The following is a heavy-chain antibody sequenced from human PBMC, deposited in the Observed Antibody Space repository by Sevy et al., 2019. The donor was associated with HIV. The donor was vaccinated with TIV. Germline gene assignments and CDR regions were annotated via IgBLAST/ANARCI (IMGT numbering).Heavy chain of an antibody. Sequence: GGSLRLSCTASGFTFGDYAMSWFRQAPGKGLEWVGFIRSKAYGGTTEYAASVKGRFTISRDDSKSIAYLQMNSLKTEDTAVYYCTRVHPYYYDSSGYYPFDYWGQGTLVTVSS. CDR2: IRSKAYGGTT. D-gene: IGHD3-22*01. CDR3: TRVHPYYYDSSGYYPFDY. V-gene: IGHV3-49*03. CDR1: GFTFGDYA. J-gene: IGHJ4*02.